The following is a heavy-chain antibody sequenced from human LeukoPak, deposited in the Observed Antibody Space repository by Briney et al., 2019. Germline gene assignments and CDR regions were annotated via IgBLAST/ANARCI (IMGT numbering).Heavy chain of an antibody. CDR2: ISSSSSNI. V-gene: IGHV3-21*01. Sequence: GGSLRLSCATSGFTFSSYSMNWVRQAPGKGLEWVSFISSSSSNIYYADSVKGRFTTSRDNAKNSLYLQMNSLRAEDTAVYYCARRSGSYYAFDYWGQGTLVTVSS. J-gene: IGHJ4*02. D-gene: IGHD3-10*01. CDR3: ARRSGSYYAFDY. CDR1: GFTFSSYS.